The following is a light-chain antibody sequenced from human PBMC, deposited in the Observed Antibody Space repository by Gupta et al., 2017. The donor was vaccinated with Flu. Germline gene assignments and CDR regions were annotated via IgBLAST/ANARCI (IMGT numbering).Light chain of an antibody. Sequence: VTISCSGSNSNIGTNVVSWYQQIPGKAPKLLSYNNNRRPSGVPDRFSGSNSGTSASLAISRLQSEDEAEYYCAEWDDSMSGRGVFGGGTRMTVL. CDR3: AEWDDSMSGRGV. CDR2: NNN. CDR1: NSNIGTNV. J-gene: IGLJ3*02. V-gene: IGLV1-44*01.